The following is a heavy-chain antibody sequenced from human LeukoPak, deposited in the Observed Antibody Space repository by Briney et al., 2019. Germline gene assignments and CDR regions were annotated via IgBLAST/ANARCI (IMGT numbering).Heavy chain of an antibody. D-gene: IGHD3-10*01. CDR3: TRDLRGVSLIDI. CDR2: INPNSGGT. CDR1: GYTFTGYY. V-gene: IGHV1-2*02. Sequence: ASVKVSCKASGYTFTGYYMHWVRQAPGQGLEWMGWINPNSGGTNYAQKFQGRVTMTRDTSISTAYMELSRLRSDDTAVYYCTRDLRGVSLIDIWGQGTMVTVSS. J-gene: IGHJ3*02.